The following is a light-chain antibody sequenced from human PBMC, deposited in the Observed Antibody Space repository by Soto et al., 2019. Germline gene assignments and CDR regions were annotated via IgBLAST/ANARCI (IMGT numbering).Light chain of an antibody. V-gene: IGLV2-14*01. CDR2: DVS. Sequence: QSVLTQPASVSGSPGQSITISGTGTSSDVGGYNYVSWYQQHPGKAPKLMIYDVSNRPSGVSNRFSGSKSGNTASLTISGLQAEDEADYYCSSYTSSSTLFVFGTGTKVTV. CDR1: SSDVGGYNY. J-gene: IGLJ1*01. CDR3: SSYTSSSTLFV.